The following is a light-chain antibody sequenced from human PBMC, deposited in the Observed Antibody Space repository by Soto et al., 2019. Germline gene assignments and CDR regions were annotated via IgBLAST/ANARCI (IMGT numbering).Light chain of an antibody. J-gene: IGKJ1*01. CDR2: GAF. Sequence: EIVLTQSPVPLSLSPVERAPFSCMAGQSVSSNYLAWYQQKPGQAPRLLIYGAFKRATGIPDRFSGSGSGTDFTLTISRMEPEDFALYFCQHYCSSPRTFGEGTKV. CDR1: QSVSSNY. V-gene: IGKV3-20*01. CDR3: QHYCSSPRT.